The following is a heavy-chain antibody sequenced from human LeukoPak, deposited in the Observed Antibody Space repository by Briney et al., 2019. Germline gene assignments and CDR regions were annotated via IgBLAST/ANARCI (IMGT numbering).Heavy chain of an antibody. CDR1: GFTFSIYA. V-gene: IGHV3-30-3*01. CDR3: ARGRIAVAGSRMGYYFDY. D-gene: IGHD6-19*01. Sequence: GGSLRLSCAASGFTFSIYAMHWVRQAPGKGLEWVAFISSDGSNKYYADSVKGRFTISRDNSKNTLYLQMNSLRDEDTAVYYCARGRIAVAGSRMGYYFDYWGQGTLVTVSS. CDR2: ISSDGSNK. J-gene: IGHJ4*02.